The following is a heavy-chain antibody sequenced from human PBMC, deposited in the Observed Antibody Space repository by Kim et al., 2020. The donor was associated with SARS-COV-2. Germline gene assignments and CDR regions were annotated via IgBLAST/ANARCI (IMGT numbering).Heavy chain of an antibody. V-gene: IGHV3-66*01. Sequence: GGSLRLSCAASGFTVSSNYMSWVRQAPGKGLEWVSVIYSGGSTYYADSVKGRFTISRDNSKNTLYLQMNSLRAEDTAVYYCARAHYSSGWYVQEPYYYGMDVWGQGTTVTVSS. D-gene: IGHD6-19*01. J-gene: IGHJ6*02. CDR2: IYSGGST. CDR1: GFTVSSNY. CDR3: ARAHYSSGWYVQEPYYYGMDV.